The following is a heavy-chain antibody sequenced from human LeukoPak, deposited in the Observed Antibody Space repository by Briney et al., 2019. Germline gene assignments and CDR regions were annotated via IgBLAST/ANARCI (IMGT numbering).Heavy chain of an antibody. CDR3: ARDGFYYHYYMDV. J-gene: IGHJ6*03. CDR2: ISYSGAT. D-gene: IGHD1-14*01. CDR1: GGTVNSSTYF. V-gene: IGHV4-39*07. Sequence: SETLSRTCTLSGGTVNSSTYFWGWIRQPPGKGLEWIGSISYSGATYYNPSLKSRVSMSVHTSKNQFSLKLSSVTAADTAVYYCARDGFYYHYYMDVWGEGTTATVSS.